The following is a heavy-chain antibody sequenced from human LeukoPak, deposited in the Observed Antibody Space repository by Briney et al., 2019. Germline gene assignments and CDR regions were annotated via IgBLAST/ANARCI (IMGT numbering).Heavy chain of an antibody. J-gene: IGHJ6*03. CDR3: AKEGGRYYMDV. V-gene: IGHV3-9*03. CDR1: GFTFDDYA. CDR2: ISWNSGSI. D-gene: IGHD1-26*01. Sequence: GRSLRLSCAASGFTFDDYAMHWVRQAPGKGLEWVSGISWNSGSIGYADSVKGRFTISRDNAKNSLYLQMNSLRAEDIALYCCAKEGGRYYMDVWGKGTTVTVSS.